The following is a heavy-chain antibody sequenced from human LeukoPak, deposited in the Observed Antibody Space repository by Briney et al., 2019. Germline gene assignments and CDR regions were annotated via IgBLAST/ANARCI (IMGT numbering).Heavy chain of an antibody. D-gene: IGHD1-26*01. CDR3: ARGRWELPLDY. J-gene: IGHJ4*02. Sequence: PSETLSVTCAVHGGSFRGYYWSWIRQHPGKGQQLIREINHSGSTNYTPSLKSRVSVSVDTSKNQFSLKLSSVTAADTAVYYCARGRWELPLDYWGQGTLVTVSS. V-gene: IGHV4-34*01. CDR2: INHSGST. CDR1: GGSFRGYY.